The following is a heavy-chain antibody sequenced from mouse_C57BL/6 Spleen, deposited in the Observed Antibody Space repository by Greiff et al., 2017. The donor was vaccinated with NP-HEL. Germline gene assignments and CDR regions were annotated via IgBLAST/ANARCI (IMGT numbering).Heavy chain of an antibody. CDR1: GYTFTSYW. CDR2: IDPSDSYT. J-gene: IGHJ3*01. V-gene: IGHV1-50*01. Sequence: QVQLQQPGAELVKPGASVKLSCKASGYTFTSYWMQWVKQRPGQGLEWIGEIDPSDSYTNYNQKFKGKATLTVDTSSSTAYMQLSSLTSEDSAVYYCARYLYYCSTRGFAYWGQGTLVTVSA. D-gene: IGHD1-1*01. CDR3: ARYLYYCSTRGFAY.